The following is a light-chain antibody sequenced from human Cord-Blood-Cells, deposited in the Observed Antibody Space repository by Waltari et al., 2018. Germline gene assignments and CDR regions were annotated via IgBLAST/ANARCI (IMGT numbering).Light chain of an antibody. Sequence: DIQMTQSPSTLSASVVDRVTITCRASQSISSWLAWYQQKPGKAPKLLIYKASSLESGVPSSFSGSGSGTEFTPTISSLQPDDFATYYCQQYNSYWTFGQGTKVEIK. CDR2: KAS. CDR1: QSISSW. V-gene: IGKV1-5*03. CDR3: QQYNSYWT. J-gene: IGKJ1*01.